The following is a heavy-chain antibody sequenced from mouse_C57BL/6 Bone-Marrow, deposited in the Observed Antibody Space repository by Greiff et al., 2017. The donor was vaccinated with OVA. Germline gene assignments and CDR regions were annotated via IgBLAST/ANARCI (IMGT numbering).Heavy chain of an antibody. CDR2: INPYNGGT. J-gene: IGHJ4*01. CDR3: ARGGGYDVLMDY. D-gene: IGHD2-2*01. CDR1: GYTFTDYY. Sequence: EVQLQQSGPVLVKPGASVKMSCKASGYTFTDYYMNWVKQSHGKSLEWIGVINPYNGGTSYNQKFKGKATLTVDKSSSTAYMELNSLTSEDSAVYYCARGGGYDVLMDYWGQGTSVTVSS. V-gene: IGHV1-19*01.